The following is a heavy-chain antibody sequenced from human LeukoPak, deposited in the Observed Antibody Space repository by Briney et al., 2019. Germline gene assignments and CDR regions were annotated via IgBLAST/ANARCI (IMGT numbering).Heavy chain of an antibody. D-gene: IGHD3-3*01. Sequence: SETLSLTCTVSGGSISSYYWSWIRQSPGKGLEWIGYIYYSGSTNYNPSLKSRVTISVDTSKNQFSLKLSSVTAADTAVYYCARGSSSIFGVVENWFDPWGQGTLVTVSS. CDR3: ARGSSSIFGVVENWFDP. J-gene: IGHJ5*02. CDR1: GGSISSYY. V-gene: IGHV4-59*01. CDR2: IYYSGST.